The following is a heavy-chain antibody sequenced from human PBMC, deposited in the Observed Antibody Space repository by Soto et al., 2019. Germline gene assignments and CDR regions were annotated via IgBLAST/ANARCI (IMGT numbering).Heavy chain of an antibody. J-gene: IGHJ4*02. D-gene: IGHD6-19*01. CDR3: AKSLGWYAIDY. CDR2: MSHIVIV. Sequence: QVLLQESGPGLVQPSGTLSLSCVVSGVSIGSTYYWGWVRQHPGKWLEWLGDMSHIVIVNYNPSLKSRVTISMDKSHNQFSLKLNSVTAADTAVYYCAKSLGWYAIDYWGQGTLVIVSS. CDR1: GVSIGSTYY. V-gene: IGHV4-4*02.